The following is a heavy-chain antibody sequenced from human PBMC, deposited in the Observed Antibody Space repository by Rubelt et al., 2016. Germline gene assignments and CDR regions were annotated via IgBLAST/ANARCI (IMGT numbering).Heavy chain of an antibody. J-gene: IGHJ4*02. CDR2: IYYSGST. CDR3: ARSYSSGCYGY. Sequence: QVQLQESGPGLVKPSETLSLTCTVSGGSISSYYWSWIRQPPGKGLEWIGSIYYSGSTYYNPSLKSRGTISVDTSKNQFSLKLRSVTAADTAVYYWARSYSSGCYGYWGQGTLVTVSS. V-gene: IGHV4-59*04. CDR1: GGSISSYY. D-gene: IGHD6-19*01.